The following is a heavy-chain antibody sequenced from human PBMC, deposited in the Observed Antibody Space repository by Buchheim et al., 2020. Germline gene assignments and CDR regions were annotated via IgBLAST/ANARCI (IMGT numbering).Heavy chain of an antibody. CDR2: INPSGGST. Sequence: QVQLVQSGAEVKKPGASVKVSCKASGYTFTSYYMHWVRQAPGQGLEWLGVINPSGGSTNYAQKFQGRVTLTRDTSTNTVYMELSSLRSEDTAVYYCARRSITMVRGAIIPTNHFDYWGQGTL. J-gene: IGHJ4*02. CDR1: GYTFTSYY. V-gene: IGHV1-46*01. D-gene: IGHD3-10*01. CDR3: ARRSITMVRGAIIPTNHFDY.